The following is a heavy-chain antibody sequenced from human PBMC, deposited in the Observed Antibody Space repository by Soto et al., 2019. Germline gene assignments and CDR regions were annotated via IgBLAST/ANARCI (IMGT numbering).Heavy chain of an antibody. CDR1: GFTFSSYA. Sequence: GGSLRLSCAASGFTFSSYAMSWVRQAPGKGLEWVSAISGSGGSTYYADSVKGRFTISRDNSKNTLYLQMNSLRAEDTAVYYCAKYDYIWGSYRYDYYYYYMDVWGKGTTVTVSS. CDR2: ISGSGGST. J-gene: IGHJ6*03. V-gene: IGHV3-23*01. D-gene: IGHD3-16*02. CDR3: AKYDYIWGSYRYDYYYYYMDV.